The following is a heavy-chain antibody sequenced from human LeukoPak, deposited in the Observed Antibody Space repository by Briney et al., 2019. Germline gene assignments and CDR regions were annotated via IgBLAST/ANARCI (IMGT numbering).Heavy chain of an antibody. CDR1: GYNFTSYG. CDR3: ARERIPRHYYYMDV. CDR2: ITADNVNYYKGNI. V-gene: IGHV1-18*01. J-gene: IGHJ6*03. Sequence: ASVKVSCKASGYNFTSYGITWMRQAPGQGLEWMGWITADNVNYYKGNIYYAEKFRGRLSMTTDTSTTTSSMELRSLEIDDTAIYYCARERIPRHYYYMDVWGKGTAVTVSS. D-gene: IGHD2-21*01.